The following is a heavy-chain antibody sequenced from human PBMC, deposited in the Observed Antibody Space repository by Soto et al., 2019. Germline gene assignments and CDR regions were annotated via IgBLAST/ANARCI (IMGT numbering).Heavy chain of an antibody. J-gene: IGHJ2*01. CDR2: IKQDGSET. V-gene: IGHV3-7*03. CDR1: GFTASSYW. D-gene: IGHD3-22*01. Sequence: EVQLVESGGGFVQPGGSLRLSCVVSGFTASSYWLSWVSQAPGKGLEWVANIKQDGSETYYVDSVRGRFTISRDNAKNSVLLQIDSLRAADTAVYYCVRDVDSYDGSGYVWYFDLWGRGTLVTVSS. CDR3: VRDVDSYDGSGYVWYFDL.